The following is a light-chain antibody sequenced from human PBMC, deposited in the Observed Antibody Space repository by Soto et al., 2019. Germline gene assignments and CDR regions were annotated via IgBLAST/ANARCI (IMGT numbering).Light chain of an antibody. CDR2: EGV. V-gene: IGLV2-14*02. Sequence: QSVLTQPASVSGSPGQSITISCSGTSSNIGGYNIVSWYQQHPGKAPKVIIYEGVKRPSGVSDRFSGSKSGNTASLTITGLQAEDEADYYCTSCITANTRCVFGSGTKVTVL. CDR3: TSCITANTRCV. CDR1: SSNIGGYNI. J-gene: IGLJ1*01.